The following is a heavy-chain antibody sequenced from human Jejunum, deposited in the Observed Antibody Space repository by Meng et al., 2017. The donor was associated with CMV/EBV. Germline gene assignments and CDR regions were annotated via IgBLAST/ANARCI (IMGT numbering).Heavy chain of an antibody. CDR1: TFSTYW. J-gene: IGHJ4*02. Sequence: TFSTYWMTWLRQAPGQGLEWVANRNQDGREKYYADSVKGRFTISRDNAQNSLDLQMNSLRAEDTAVYYCARRGTYDSSAHSHFDYWGQGTLVTVSS. CDR3: ARRGTYDSSAHSHFDY. V-gene: IGHV3-7*01. CDR2: RNQDGREK. D-gene: IGHD3-22*01.